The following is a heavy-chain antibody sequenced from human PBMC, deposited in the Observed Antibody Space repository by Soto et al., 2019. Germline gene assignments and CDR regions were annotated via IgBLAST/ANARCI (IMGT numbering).Heavy chain of an antibody. J-gene: IGHJ6*02. CDR1: GFTFTNAW. CDR2: IKFKTDCETT. V-gene: IGHV3-15*07. Sequence: GGSLRLSCLVSGFTFTNAWMNWVRQGPGKGLEWVGRIKFKTDCETTNYAAPVKGRFTVSGDDSENTVYLHMNSLRTEDTAVYYCTADIPNISANHGMDVWRQGTTDTVS. D-gene: IGHD6-25*01. CDR3: TADIPNISANHGMDV.